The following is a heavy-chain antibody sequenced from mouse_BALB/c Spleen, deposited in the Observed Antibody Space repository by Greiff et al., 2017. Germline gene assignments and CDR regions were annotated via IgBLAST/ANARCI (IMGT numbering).Heavy chain of an antibody. Sequence: QVHVKQSGAELAKPGASVKMSCKASGYTFTSYWMHWVKQRPGQGLEWIGYINPSTGYTEYNQKFKDKATLTADKSSSTAYMQLSSLTSEDSAVYYCARWDRYAAMDYWGQGTSVTVSS. V-gene: IGHV1-7*01. CDR1: GYTFTSYW. CDR2: INPSTGYT. J-gene: IGHJ4*01. D-gene: IGHD2-14*01. CDR3: ARWDRYAAMDY.